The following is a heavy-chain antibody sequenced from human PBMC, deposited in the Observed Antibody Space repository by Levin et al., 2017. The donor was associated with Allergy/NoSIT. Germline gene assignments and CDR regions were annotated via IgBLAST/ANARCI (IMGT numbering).Heavy chain of an antibody. J-gene: IGHJ6*02. CDR1: TFLFSDYT. D-gene: IGHD3-9*01. V-gene: IGHV3-21*06. CDR2: ISRRSSYI. Sequence: GESLKISCAASTFLFSDYTMNWVRQAPGKGLEWVASISRRSSYIYYADSVKGRFTISRDNAKNSVSLQMNSLRAEDTAGYYCARGLKILTTGSLYHNAMDAWGQGTTVSVSS. CDR3: ARGLKILTTGSLYHNAMDA.